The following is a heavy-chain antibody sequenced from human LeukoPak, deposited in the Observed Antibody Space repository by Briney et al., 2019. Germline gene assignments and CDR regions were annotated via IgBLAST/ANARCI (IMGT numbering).Heavy chain of an antibody. V-gene: IGHV3-30*18. CDR3: GKDYYSRSEASYYFDY. D-gene: IGHD6-6*01. J-gene: IGHJ4*02. Sequence: GRSLRLSCAASGFTFSSYGMHWVRQAPGKGLEWVAVISYDGSNKYYADSVKGRFTISRDNSKNTLYLQMNSLRAEDTAVYYCGKDYYSRSEASYYFDYWGQGTLVTVSS. CDR2: ISYDGSNK. CDR1: GFTFSSYG.